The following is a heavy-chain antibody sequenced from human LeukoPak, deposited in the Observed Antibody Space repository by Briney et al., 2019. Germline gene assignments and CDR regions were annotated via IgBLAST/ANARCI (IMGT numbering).Heavy chain of an antibody. CDR2: ISGSGGST. Sequence: GGSLRLSCAASGFTFSSYAMSWVRQAPGKGLEWVSAISGSGGSTYYADSVKGRFSISRDNSKNTLYLQMSSLRAEDTAVYYCAKGPWLPYYFDYWGQGTLVTVSS. CDR3: AKGPWLPYYFDY. J-gene: IGHJ4*02. CDR1: GFTFSSYA. V-gene: IGHV3-23*01. D-gene: IGHD3-22*01.